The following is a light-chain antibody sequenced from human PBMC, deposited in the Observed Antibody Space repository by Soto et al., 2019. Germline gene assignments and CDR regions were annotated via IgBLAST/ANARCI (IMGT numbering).Light chain of an antibody. V-gene: IGKV1-5*03. Sequence: DIQLTHSHFTLSASVGDRVTLTCLASQSISSWLAWYQQKPGKAPKLLIYKASSLESGVPSRFSGSGSGTEFTLTISSLQPDDFATYYCQHYNSYSEAFGQGTKVDI. CDR3: QHYNSYSEA. J-gene: IGKJ1*01. CDR2: KAS. CDR1: QSISSW.